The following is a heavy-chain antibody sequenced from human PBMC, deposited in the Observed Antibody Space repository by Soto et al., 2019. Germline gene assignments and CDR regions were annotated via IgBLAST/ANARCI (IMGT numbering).Heavy chain of an antibody. CDR2: ISYTGST. Sequence: QVQLQESGPGLVKPSQTLSLTCTVSGGSIRSGGYYWSWIRQHPGKGLEWVGYISYTGSTYYNPSLKSRITISVDTSTNQCSLKLSSVTAADTALYYCAREMAGGNGFDPWGQGTLVTGSS. D-gene: IGHD6-19*01. V-gene: IGHV4-31*03. CDR3: AREMAGGNGFDP. CDR1: GGSIRSGGYY. J-gene: IGHJ5*02.